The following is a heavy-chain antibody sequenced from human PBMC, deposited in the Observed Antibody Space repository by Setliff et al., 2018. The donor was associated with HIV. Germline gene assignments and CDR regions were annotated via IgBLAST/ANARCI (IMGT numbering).Heavy chain of an antibody. V-gene: IGHV4-34*04. CDR3: ARVGLRFKYTFDY. Sequence: SETLSLTCAVYGGSISGYYWSWIRQPPGKGLEWIGEINPVGRNDNYNPSLNNRAAIVLDTSKNQFSLRLTSVTAADTAVYYCARVGLRFKYTFDYWGQGMLVTAPQ. CDR1: GGSISGYY. D-gene: IGHD5-12*01. CDR2: INPVGRND. J-gene: IGHJ4*02.